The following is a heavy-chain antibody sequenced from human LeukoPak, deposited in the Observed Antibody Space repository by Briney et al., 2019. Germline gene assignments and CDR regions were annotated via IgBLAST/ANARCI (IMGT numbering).Heavy chain of an antibody. J-gene: IGHJ4*02. CDR1: GFTFSSYS. V-gene: IGHV3-48*02. Sequence: GGSLRLSCAASGFTFSSYSMNWVRQAPGKGLEWVSYISSSSSTIYYADSVKGRFTISRDNAKNSLYLQMNSLRDEDTAVYYCAIPGRGYSYGNTFDCWGQGTLVTVSS. D-gene: IGHD5-18*01. CDR2: ISSSSSTI. CDR3: AIPGRGYSYGNTFDC.